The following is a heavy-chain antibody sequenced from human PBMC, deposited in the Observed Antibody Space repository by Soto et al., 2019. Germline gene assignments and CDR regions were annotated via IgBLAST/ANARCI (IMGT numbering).Heavy chain of an antibody. CDR3: ARGSTYYYDSSGYYYQYYFDY. J-gene: IGHJ4*02. V-gene: IGHV4-59*01. D-gene: IGHD3-22*01. CDR2: IYYRGST. CDR1: HGSINSYY. Sequence: PSETLTLTFTDCHGSINSYYWTWIRQPPGKGLERIGYIYYRGSTNHHPSLKSRVTISVDPSKNQFSLKLSSVAAADTAVYYCARGSTYYYDSSGYYYQYYFDYWGQGTLVTVSS.